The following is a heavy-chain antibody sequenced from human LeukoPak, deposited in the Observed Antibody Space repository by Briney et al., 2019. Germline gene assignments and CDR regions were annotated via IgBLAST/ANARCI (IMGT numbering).Heavy chain of an antibody. V-gene: IGHV3-30*02. CDR3: AKDFISGLGYDY. Sequence: GGPLRLSCATSAFTFRTYGMHWVRQAPDKGLEWVAFIRYDGSNKYYAGSVKGRFTISRDNSKDTLYLQMNSLRAEDTAVYYCAKDFISGLGYDYWGQGTLVTVSS. CDR2: IRYDGSNK. D-gene: IGHD6-19*01. CDR1: AFTFRTYG. J-gene: IGHJ4*02.